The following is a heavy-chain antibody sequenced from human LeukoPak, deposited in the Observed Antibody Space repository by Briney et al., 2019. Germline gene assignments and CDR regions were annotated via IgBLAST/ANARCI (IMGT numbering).Heavy chain of an antibody. CDR2: FIPILDTA. CDR3: AGIPVFGVVLHQEPV. Sequence: ASVKVSCKASGVTFSDYALNWVRQAPGQGLEWMGVFIPILDTANSTQKFQGRLTITADISTNTVYMEPSSLRFDDTAVYFCAGIPVFGVVLHQEPVWGKGTTVTVSS. V-gene: IGHV1-69*10. CDR1: GVTFSDYA. J-gene: IGHJ6*03. D-gene: IGHD3-3*01.